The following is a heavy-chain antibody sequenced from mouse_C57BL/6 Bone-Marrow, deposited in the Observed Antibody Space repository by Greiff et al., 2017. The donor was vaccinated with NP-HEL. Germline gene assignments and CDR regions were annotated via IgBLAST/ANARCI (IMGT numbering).Heavy chain of an antibody. CDR2: ISSGGDYI. V-gene: IGHV5-9-1*02. CDR3: TKARGAIGGDYSYAMDY. J-gene: IGHJ4*01. Sequence: EVKVVESGEGLVKPGGSLKLSCAASGFTFSSYAMSWVRQTPEKRLEWVAYISSGGDYIYYADTVKGRFTISRDNARNTLYLQMSSLKSEDTAMYYCTKARGAIGGDYSYAMDYWGQGTSVTVSS. D-gene: IGHD2-14*01. CDR1: GFTFSSYA.